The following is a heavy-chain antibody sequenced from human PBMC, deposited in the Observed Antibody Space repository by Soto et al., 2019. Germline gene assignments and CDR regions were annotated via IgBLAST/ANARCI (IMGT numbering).Heavy chain of an antibody. CDR1: GFTFRSYA. Sequence: QVQVVESGGGVVQPGRSLRLSCEGSGFTFRSYAMHWVRQAPGKGLEGVAVISHDGNDRYYADSVKGRFTISKDNSKNTVYLQMNSLRPEDTAVYYCARDSYRGPQLVDSWGQGTLVTVSS. CDR3: ARDSYRGPQLVDS. CDR2: ISHDGNDR. D-gene: IGHD2-2*01. J-gene: IGHJ4*02. V-gene: IGHV3-30-3*01.